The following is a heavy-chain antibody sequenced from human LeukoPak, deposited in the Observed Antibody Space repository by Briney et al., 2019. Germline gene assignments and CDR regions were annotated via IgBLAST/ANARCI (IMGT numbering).Heavy chain of an antibody. CDR1: GGTFSSYA. CDR3: ARQDYYYGMDV. V-gene: IGHV1-8*02. Sequence: GASVKVSCKASGGTFSSYAISWVRQATGQGLEWMGWMNPNSGNTGYAQKFQGRVTMTRNTSISTAYMELSSLRSEDTAVYYCARQDYYYGMDVWGQGTTVTVSS. CDR2: MNPNSGNT. J-gene: IGHJ6*02.